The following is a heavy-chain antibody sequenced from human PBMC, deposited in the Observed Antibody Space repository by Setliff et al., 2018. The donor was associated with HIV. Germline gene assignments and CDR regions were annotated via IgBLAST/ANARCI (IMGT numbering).Heavy chain of an antibody. CDR2: IKQDGSDK. J-gene: IGHJ4*02. CDR1: GFAFSGHQ. Sequence: GGSLRLSCAASGFAFSGHQMSWVRQAPGKGLEWVAKIKQDGSDKYYVDSVKGRFIISRDNAKNSLYLQMNSLRAEDTAVYYCARDSRTGYFDSWGQGTLVTVSS. CDR3: ARDSRTGYFDS. D-gene: IGHD2-2*01. V-gene: IGHV3-7*01.